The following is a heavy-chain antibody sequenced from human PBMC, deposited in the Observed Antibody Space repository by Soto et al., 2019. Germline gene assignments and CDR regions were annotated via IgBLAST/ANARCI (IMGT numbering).Heavy chain of an antibody. J-gene: IGHJ4*02. D-gene: IGHD2-15*01. CDR2: ISYSGST. Sequence: SETLSLTCAVSGDSINNYSWSWIRQPPGKGLEWIGYISYSGSTSYNPSLRSRVTISVDTSNNQFSLNLSSVTAADTAVYYCATKGNGIYYFDYWGQGTLVTVSS. V-gene: IGHV4-59*12. CDR3: ATKGNGIYYFDY. CDR1: GDSINNYS.